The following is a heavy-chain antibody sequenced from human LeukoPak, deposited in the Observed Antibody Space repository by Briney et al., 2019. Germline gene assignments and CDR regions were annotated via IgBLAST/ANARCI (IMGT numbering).Heavy chain of an antibody. CDR2: IKRDGSEK. Sequence: GGSLRLSCAASGFTLSSYWMSWVRQVPGKGLEWVANIKRDGSEKYYVDSVKGRFTISRDNAKNSLYLQMNSLRVEDTAVYYCVRDDGATKPCWGQGTLVTVSS. CDR3: VRDDGATKPC. V-gene: IGHV3-7*01. D-gene: IGHD1-26*01. J-gene: IGHJ4*02. CDR1: GFTLSSYW.